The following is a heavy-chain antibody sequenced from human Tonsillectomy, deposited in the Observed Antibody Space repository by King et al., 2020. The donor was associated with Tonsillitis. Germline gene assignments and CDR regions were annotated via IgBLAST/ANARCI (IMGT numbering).Heavy chain of an antibody. CDR1: GFTFSNYG. V-gene: IGHV3-33*05. D-gene: IGHD3-16*01. CDR2: ISYDGSNK. J-gene: IGHJ6*02. CDR3: AGPEVTPPKYYDDGMDV. Sequence: VQLVESGGGVVQPGRSLRLSCAASGFTFSNYGMHWVRQAPGKGLEWVAVISYDGSNKYYADSVKGRFNISRDNSKNTLYLQMNSLRADDTAVYYCAGPEVTPPKYYDDGMDVWGQGTTVTVSS.